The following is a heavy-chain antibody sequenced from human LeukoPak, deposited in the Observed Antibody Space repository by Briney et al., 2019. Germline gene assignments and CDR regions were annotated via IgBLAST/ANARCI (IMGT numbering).Heavy chain of an antibody. Sequence: PGGSLRLSCAASGFTFSTYAMSWVRQAPGKGLEWVSTISGSGGTPYYADSVKGRFTISRDNSKKTLYLQMNSLRAEDTAVYYCAKEIVGASRGVDYWGQGTLVTVSS. CDR1: GFTFSTYA. D-gene: IGHD1-26*01. J-gene: IGHJ4*02. CDR2: ISGSGGTP. V-gene: IGHV3-23*01. CDR3: AKEIVGASRGVDY.